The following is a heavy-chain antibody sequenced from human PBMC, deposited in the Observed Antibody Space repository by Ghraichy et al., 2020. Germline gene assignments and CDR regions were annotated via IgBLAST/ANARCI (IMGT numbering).Heavy chain of an antibody. CDR2: INPDASEK. J-gene: IGHJ6*02. Sequence: GVLNISCAASGFTFSNHWITWVRQTPEKGLEWVANINPDASEKNFLDSVKGRFTISRDNVKSSLYLQMNSLKDEDTAVYYCARGHYGMDVWGQGTTVTVSS. CDR3: ARGHYGMDV. V-gene: IGHV3-7*03. CDR1: GFTFSNHW.